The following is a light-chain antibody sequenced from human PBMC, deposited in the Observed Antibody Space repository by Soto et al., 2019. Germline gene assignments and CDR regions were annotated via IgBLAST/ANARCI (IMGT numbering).Light chain of an antibody. J-gene: IGLJ2*01. CDR2: EVS. Sequence: QSALTQPPSAFGSPGQSVTISCTGTSSDVGGYNYVSWYQQHPGKAPRLMIFEVSRRPSGVPDRFSGSKSGNTASLTVSRLQAEDEADYYCSSYAGSNNLVFGGGTKLTVL. V-gene: IGLV2-8*01. CDR1: SSDVGGYNY. CDR3: SSYAGSNNLV.